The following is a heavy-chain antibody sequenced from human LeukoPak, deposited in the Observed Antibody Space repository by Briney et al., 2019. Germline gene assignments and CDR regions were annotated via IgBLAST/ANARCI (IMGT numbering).Heavy chain of an antibody. Sequence: SGGSLRLSCAASGFTFSSYAMHWVRQAPGKGLEWAAVISYDGSNKYYADSVKGRFTISRDNPKNTLYLQMNSLRAEDTAVYYCAREVDCSSTSCYTVPLIYYYYYGMDVWGQGTTVTVSS. CDR3: AREVDCSSTSCYTVPLIYYYYYGMDV. V-gene: IGHV3-30-3*01. J-gene: IGHJ6*02. CDR2: ISYDGSNK. D-gene: IGHD2-2*02. CDR1: GFTFSSYA.